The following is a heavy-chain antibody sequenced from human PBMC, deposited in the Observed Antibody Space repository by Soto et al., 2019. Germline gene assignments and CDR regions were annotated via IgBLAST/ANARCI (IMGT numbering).Heavy chain of an antibody. CDR1: GVTVSSNIST. CDR3: ARHEQREADPFDY. V-gene: IGHV6-1*01. J-gene: IGHJ4*02. CDR2: TYYRSQWYS. D-gene: IGHD6-19*01. Sequence: SQTLPLTGDLSGVTVSSNISTCDWIRQAPSRGLEWLGRTYYRSQWYSDYALSVKSRITVNPDTTKNQFSLHLNSVTPEDTAVYYCARHEQREADPFDYWGQGTLVTVSS.